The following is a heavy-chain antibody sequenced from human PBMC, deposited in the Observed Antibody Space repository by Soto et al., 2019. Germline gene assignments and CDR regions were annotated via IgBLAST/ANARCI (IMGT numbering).Heavy chain of an antibody. J-gene: IGHJ4*01. Sequence: GGSLRLSCAASVSTFSNAWINWVRQAPGKGLEWVGRIKSKTDGGTTDYAEPVKGRFAISRDDSNNMVYLQMNSLKIEDTAVYYCTTDSYSTIIIVRFDYWGHGTLVTVSS. D-gene: IGHD3-22*01. V-gene: IGHV3-15*07. CDR1: VSTFSNAW. CDR3: TTDSYSTIIIVRFDY. CDR2: IKSKTDGGTT.